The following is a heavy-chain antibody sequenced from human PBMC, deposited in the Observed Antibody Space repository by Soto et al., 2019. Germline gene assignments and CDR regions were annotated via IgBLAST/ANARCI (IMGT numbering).Heavy chain of an antibody. CDR3: ARDPGGAAAGTPFFWFDP. D-gene: IGHD6-13*01. CDR2: IIPIFGTA. CDR1: GGTFSSYA. V-gene: IGHV1-69*13. J-gene: IGHJ5*02. Sequence: ASVKVSCKASGGTFSSYAISWVRQAPGQGLEWMGGIIPIFGTANYAQKFQGRVTITADESTSTAYMELSSLRSEDTAVYYCARDPGGAAAGTPFFWFDPWGQGTLVTVS.